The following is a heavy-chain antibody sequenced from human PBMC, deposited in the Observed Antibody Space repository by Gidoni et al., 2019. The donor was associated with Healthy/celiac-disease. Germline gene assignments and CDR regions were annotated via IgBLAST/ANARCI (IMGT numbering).Heavy chain of an antibody. J-gene: IGHJ4*02. CDR2: INHSGST. Sequence: GLEWIGEINHSGSTNYNPSLKSRVTISVDTSKNQFSLKLSSVTAADTAVYYCARGKAGQQLVRRPFDYWGQGTLVTVSS. V-gene: IGHV4-34*01. D-gene: IGHD6-13*01. CDR3: ARGKAGQQLVRRPFDY.